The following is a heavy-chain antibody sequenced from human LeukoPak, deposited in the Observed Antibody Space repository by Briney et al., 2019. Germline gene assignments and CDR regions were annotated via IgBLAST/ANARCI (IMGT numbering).Heavy chain of an antibody. J-gene: IGHJ5*02. CDR1: GYSISSGYY. Sequence: SETLSLTCTVSGYSISSGYYWGWIRQPPGKGLEWIGSIYRSGSTYYNPSLKSRVTISVDTSKNQLSLKLSSLTAADTAVYYCARHEYSGSYYGLSWFDPWGQGTLVTVSS. D-gene: IGHD1-26*01. CDR2: IYRSGST. V-gene: IGHV4-38-2*02. CDR3: ARHEYSGSYYGLSWFDP.